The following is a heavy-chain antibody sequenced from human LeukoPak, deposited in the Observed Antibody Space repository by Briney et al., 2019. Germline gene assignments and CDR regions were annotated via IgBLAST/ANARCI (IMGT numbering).Heavy chain of an antibody. V-gene: IGHV4-59*08. J-gene: IGHJ4*02. D-gene: IGHD3-10*01. Sequence: TTSETLSLTCTVSGGSISSYYWSWIRQPPGKGLEWIGYIYYTGHTHYTHSLKSRVTMSMDTSKNQFSQRLNSVTAADTAVYYCARHPFISPFDYWGQGTLVTVSS. CDR3: ARHPFISPFDY. CDR2: IYYTGHT. CDR1: GGSISSYY.